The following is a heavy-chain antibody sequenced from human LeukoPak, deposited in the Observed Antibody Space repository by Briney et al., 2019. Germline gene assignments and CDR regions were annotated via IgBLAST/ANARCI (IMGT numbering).Heavy chain of an antibody. J-gene: IGHJ4*02. CDR3: AKSASAYVLMAAPGDY. CDR2: ISGSGAST. Sequence: GGSLRLSCAASGFTFSSYAMSWVRQAPGKGLEWVSAISGSGASTYYADSVKGRFTISRDNSKNTLYLQMNSLRAEDTAVYYCAKSASAYVLMAAPGDYWGQGTLVTVSS. D-gene: IGHD2-8*01. V-gene: IGHV3-23*01. CDR1: GFTFSSYA.